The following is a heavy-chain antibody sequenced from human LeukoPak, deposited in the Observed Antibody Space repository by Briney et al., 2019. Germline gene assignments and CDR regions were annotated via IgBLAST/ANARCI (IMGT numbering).Heavy chain of an antibody. CDR1: GGSISSYY. CDR2: IYYRGNT. V-gene: IGHV4-59*01. Sequence: PSETLSLTCTVAGGSISSYYWNWIRQPPGKGLEWIGYIYYRGNTNYNPSLESRVTMSVDTSKDQFSLRLSSVTAADTAVYYCARGTGERYYYYFMDVWGKGTTVTISS. D-gene: IGHD7-27*01. J-gene: IGHJ6*03. CDR3: ARGTGERYYYYFMDV.